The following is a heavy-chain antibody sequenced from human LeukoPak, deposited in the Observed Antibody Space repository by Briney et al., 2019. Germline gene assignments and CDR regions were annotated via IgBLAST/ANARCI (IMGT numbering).Heavy chain of an antibody. J-gene: IGHJ1*01. V-gene: IGHV3-23*01. Sequence: LTGASLRLSCAASGFTFSSYAMSWVRQAPGKGLEWVSAISGSGGSTYYADSVKGRFTISRDNSKNTLYLQMNSLRAEDTAVYYCAKDQIYYDSSGYYGLAEYFQRWGQGTLSPSPQ. D-gene: IGHD3-22*01. CDR1: GFTFSSYA. CDR3: AKDQIYYDSSGYYGLAEYFQR. CDR2: ISGSGGST.